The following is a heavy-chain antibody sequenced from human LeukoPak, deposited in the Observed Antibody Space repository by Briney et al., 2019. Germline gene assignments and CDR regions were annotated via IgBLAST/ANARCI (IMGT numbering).Heavy chain of an antibody. Sequence: GGSLRLSCAASGFTFSSYGMHWVRQAPGKGLEWVAVISDDGTNKYYADSVKGRFTVSRDNSKNTLYLQMSSLRAEDTAVYYCAKDNRDTFFDYWGQGTLVTVSS. CDR1: GFTFSSYG. D-gene: IGHD5-24*01. V-gene: IGHV3-30*18. J-gene: IGHJ4*02. CDR2: ISDDGTNK. CDR3: AKDNRDTFFDY.